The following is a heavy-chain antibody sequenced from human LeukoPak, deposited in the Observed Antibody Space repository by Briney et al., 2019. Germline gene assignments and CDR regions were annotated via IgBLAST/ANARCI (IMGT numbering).Heavy chain of an antibody. D-gene: IGHD5-24*01. CDR2: IWYDGSNK. CDR3: ARDQSRDGYNFPIDY. V-gene: IGHV3-33*01. Sequence: GRSLRLSCAASGFTFSSYGMHWVRQAPGKGLEWVAVIWYDGSNKYYADSVKGRFTISRDNSKNTLYLQMNSLRAEDTAVYYCARDQSRDGYNFPIDYWGQGTLVTVS. J-gene: IGHJ4*02. CDR1: GFTFSSYG.